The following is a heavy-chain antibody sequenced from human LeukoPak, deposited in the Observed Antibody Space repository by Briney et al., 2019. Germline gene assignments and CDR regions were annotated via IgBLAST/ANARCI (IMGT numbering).Heavy chain of an antibody. Sequence: SETLSLTCAVSGGSISSGGYSWSWIRQPPGKGLEWIGYIYHSGSIYYNPSLKSRVTISVDRSKNQFSLKLSSVTAADTAVYYCARSIATVAFDIWGQGTMVTVSS. CDR1: GGSISSGGYS. V-gene: IGHV4-30-2*01. J-gene: IGHJ3*02. CDR3: ARSIATVAFDI. D-gene: IGHD4-17*01. CDR2: IYHSGSI.